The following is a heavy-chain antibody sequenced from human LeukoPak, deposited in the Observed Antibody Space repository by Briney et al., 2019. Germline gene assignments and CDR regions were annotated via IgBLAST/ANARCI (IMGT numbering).Heavy chain of an antibody. CDR1: GFIFSDYG. D-gene: IGHD6-6*01. V-gene: IGHV3-30*02. Sequence: PGGSLRLSCAASGFIFSDYGIHWVRQAPGKGLEWVAFIRFDGSSKYYTDSVKGRFTISRDNSRNTVYLQMNSLRAEDTAVYYCAKDYSSFVYYYYMDVWGKGTTVTVSS. J-gene: IGHJ6*03. CDR2: IRFDGSSK. CDR3: AKDYSSFVYYYYMDV.